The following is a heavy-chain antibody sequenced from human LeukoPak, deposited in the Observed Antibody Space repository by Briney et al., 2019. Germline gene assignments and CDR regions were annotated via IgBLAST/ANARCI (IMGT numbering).Heavy chain of an antibody. CDR1: GYTFTSYA. CDR2: INAGNGNT. J-gene: IGHJ4*02. Sequence: ASVKVSCKASGYTFTSYAMHWLRQAPGQRPEWMGWINAGNGNTKYSQKFQGRVTITRDTSASTAYMELSSLRSEDTAVYYCAREVTTVTFFDYWGQGTLVTVSS. D-gene: IGHD4-17*01. CDR3: AREVTTVTFFDY. V-gene: IGHV1-3*01.